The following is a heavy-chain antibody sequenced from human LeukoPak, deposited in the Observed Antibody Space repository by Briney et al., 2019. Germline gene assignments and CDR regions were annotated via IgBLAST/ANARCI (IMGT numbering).Heavy chain of an antibody. CDR3: ALEGRDGYNLGY. J-gene: IGHJ4*02. CDR1: GLTFSSYG. Sequence: GGSLRLSCAASGLTFSSYGMHWVRQAPGKGLEWVAFIRYDRSNKYYADSVKVRFTISRDNSKNTLYLQMNSLRAEDTAVYYCALEGRDGYNLGYWGQGTLVTVSS. D-gene: IGHD5-24*01. V-gene: IGHV3-30*02. CDR2: IRYDRSNK.